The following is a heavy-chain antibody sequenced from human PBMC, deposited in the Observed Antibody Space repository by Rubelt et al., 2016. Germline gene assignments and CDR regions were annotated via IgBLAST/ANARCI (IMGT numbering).Heavy chain of an antibody. CDR3: SRAERWLQGGDYYYAMDV. V-gene: IGHV4-4*07. CDR1: GGSISSYY. D-gene: IGHD5-24*01. Sequence: QVQLQESGPGLVKPSETLSLTCTVSGGSISSYYWSWIRQPAGKGLEWIGRIYTSGSTNYNPSLKSRVTMSVDTSKNQFSLKLSSVTAADTAVYFCSRAERWLQGGDYYYAMDVWGQGTTVTVSS. J-gene: IGHJ6*02. CDR2: IYTSGST.